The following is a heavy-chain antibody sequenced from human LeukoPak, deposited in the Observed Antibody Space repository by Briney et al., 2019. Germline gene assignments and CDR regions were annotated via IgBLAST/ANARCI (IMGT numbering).Heavy chain of an antibody. CDR2: IRVTDNT. D-gene: IGHD7-27*01. Sequence: GGSLRLSCAASGFTLSNYAMNWARQAPGKGLEWVSGIRVTDNTYYADSVKGRFTISRDNSENTLYLQMSGPRAEDTAVYYCAKGTGDMGYYFDYWGQGTLVTVSS. CDR1: GFTLSNYA. J-gene: IGHJ4*02. CDR3: AKGTGDMGYYFDY. V-gene: IGHV3-23*01.